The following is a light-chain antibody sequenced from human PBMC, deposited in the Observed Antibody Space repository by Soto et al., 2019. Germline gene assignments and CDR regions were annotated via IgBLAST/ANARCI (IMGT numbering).Light chain of an antibody. V-gene: IGLV2-14*01. CDR3: SSYTANNTRL. CDR2: EVS. CDR1: SRDVGGYNY. Sequence: QSALTQPASVSGSPGQALTISCTGTSRDVGGYNYVSWEQHRPGKAPQLIIYEVSYRPSGVSNRFSGSKSGNTASLTISGLQAEDEADYYCSSYTANNTRLFGTGTKVTVL. J-gene: IGLJ1*01.